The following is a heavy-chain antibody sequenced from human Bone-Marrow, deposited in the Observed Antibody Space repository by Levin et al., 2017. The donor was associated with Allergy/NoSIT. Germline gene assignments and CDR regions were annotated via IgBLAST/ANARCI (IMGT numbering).Heavy chain of an antibody. J-gene: IGHJ4*02. CDR3: SSAPGFSDY. CDR1: GFTVGNYY. CDR2: IYSGGGT. V-gene: IGHV3-66*01. Sequence: GESLKISCAASGFTVGNYYVAWVRQAPGKGLDWISVIYSGGGTYYADSVKGRFTISRDKSKNTVYLQMNSLRVEDTAVYYCSSAPGFSDYWGQGTLVTVSS.